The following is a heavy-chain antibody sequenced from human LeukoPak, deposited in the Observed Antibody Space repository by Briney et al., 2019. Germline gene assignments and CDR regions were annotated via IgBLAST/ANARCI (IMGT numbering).Heavy chain of an antibody. CDR1: GAPITSGNYY. Sequence: SSETLSLTCTVSGAPITSGNYYWSWIRQPAGKGLEWIGRIHTSGITNYNPSLKSRVTMSTDTSKAQFSLKMSSVTASDTAVYYCARRASSSWHIDYWGQGILVTVSS. V-gene: IGHV4-61*02. CDR2: IHTSGIT. CDR3: ARRASSSWHIDY. D-gene: IGHD6-13*01. J-gene: IGHJ4*02.